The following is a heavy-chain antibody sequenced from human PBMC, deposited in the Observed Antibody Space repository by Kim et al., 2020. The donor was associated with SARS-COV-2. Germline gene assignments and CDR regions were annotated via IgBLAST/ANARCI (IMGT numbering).Heavy chain of an antibody. V-gene: IGHV3-23*03. CDR3: ARRLKGSEIAGGGCPYYG. D-gene: IGHD2-15*01. CDR2: IYSGGSSP. CDR1: GFPFSSYA. Sequence: GGSLRLSCAASGFPFSSYAMSWVRQAPGKGLEWVSVIYSGGSSPYYADSVKGRFTISRDNSKNTLYLQMNSLRAEDTAVYYCARRLKGSEIAGGGCPYYG. J-gene: IGHJ6*01.